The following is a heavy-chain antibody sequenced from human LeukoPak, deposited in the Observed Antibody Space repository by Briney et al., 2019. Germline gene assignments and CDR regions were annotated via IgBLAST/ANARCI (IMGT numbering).Heavy chain of an antibody. CDR2: MNPNSGST. CDR1: GYTFTSYD. J-gene: IGHJ4*02. V-gene: IGHV1-8*01. CDR3: ARSLRYYDFWSGYYNPDPFDY. D-gene: IGHD3-3*01. Sequence: ASVKVSCKASGYTFTSYDINWVRQATGQGLEWMGWMNPNSGSTGYAQKFQGRVTMTRNTSISTAYMELSSLRSEDTAVYYCARSLRYYDFWSGYYNPDPFDYWGQGTLVTVSS.